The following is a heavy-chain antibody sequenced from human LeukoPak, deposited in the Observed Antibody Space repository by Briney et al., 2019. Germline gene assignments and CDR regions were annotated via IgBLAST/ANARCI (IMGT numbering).Heavy chain of an antibody. D-gene: IGHD6-6*01. CDR1: GYSFTSYW. CDR2: IYPGDSDT. Sequence: GESLKISCKGSGYSFTSYWIGWVRQMPGKGLEWMGIIYPGDSDTRYSPSFQGQVTISADKSISTAYLQWGSLKASDTAMYYCATHGGSSSEIGGFDYWGQGTLVTVSS. V-gene: IGHV5-51*01. CDR3: ATHGGSSSEIGGFDY. J-gene: IGHJ4*02.